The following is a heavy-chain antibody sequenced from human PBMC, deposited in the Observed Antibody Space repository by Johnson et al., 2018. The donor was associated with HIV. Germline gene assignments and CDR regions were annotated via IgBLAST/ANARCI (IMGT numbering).Heavy chain of an antibody. CDR2: ISYDGSNK. J-gene: IGHJ3*01. CDR3: ARRTYRYGKSTGDYDV. D-gene: IGHD3-9*01. V-gene: IGHV3-30-3*01. CDR1: GFTFSSYA. Sequence: QVQLVESGGGVVQPGRSLRLSCAASGFTFSSYAMHWVRQAPGKGLEWVAVISYDGSNKYYADSVKGRFTISRDNSKNTLYLQMNSLRAEDTAVYHCARRTYRYGKSTGDYDVFGLGTLVTV.